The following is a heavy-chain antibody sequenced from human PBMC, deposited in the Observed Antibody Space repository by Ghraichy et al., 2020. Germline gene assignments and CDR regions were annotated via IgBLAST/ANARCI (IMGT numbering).Heavy chain of an antibody. CDR2: IYHTGTT. V-gene: IGHV4-30-2*01. CDR1: GGSISSGGYS. Sequence: SETLSLTCAVSGGSISSGGYSGTWIRQPPGKGREWIGYIYHTGTTYYNRSLKSRVPKSIDRSKNPFSLKLRSVIVADTAVYYCARDGYNNGNPELRGYDYHGMGVWGHGTTLTASS. J-gene: IGHJ6*02. CDR3: ARDGYNNGNPELRGYDYHGMGV. D-gene: IGHD3-3*01.